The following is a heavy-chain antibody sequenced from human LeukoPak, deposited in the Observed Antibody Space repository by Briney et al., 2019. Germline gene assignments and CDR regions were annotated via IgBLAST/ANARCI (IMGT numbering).Heavy chain of an antibody. D-gene: IGHD1-26*01. V-gene: IGHV1-69*06. CDR3: ARGEPGLELLSYYYYYYYMDV. CDR2: IIPIFGTA. Sequence: SVKVSCKAFGYTFTSNYMHWVRQAPGQGLEWMGGIIPIFGTANYAQKFQGRVTITADKSTSTAYMELSSLRSEDTAVYYCARGEPGLELLSYYYYYYYMDVWGKGTTVTVSS. J-gene: IGHJ6*03. CDR1: GYTFTSNY.